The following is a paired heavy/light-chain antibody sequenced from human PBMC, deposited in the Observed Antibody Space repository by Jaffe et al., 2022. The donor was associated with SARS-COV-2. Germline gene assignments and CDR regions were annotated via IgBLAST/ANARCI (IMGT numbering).Light chain of an antibody. CDR1: SSNIGSRT. CDR2: SNN. J-gene: IGLJ2*01. V-gene: IGLV1-44*01. Sequence: QSVLTQPPSTSGTPGQRVSISCSGSSSNIGSRTVNWYQHLPGTAPKLLIYSNNQRPSGVPDRFSGSKSGTSASLAISGLQSEDEGDYYCAAWDDSLDGVLFGGGTKLTVL. CDR3: AAWDDSLDGVL.
Heavy chain of an antibody. D-gene: IGHD2-8*02. CDR1: GFTFSSYD. J-gene: IGHJ4*02. V-gene: IGHV3-30*18. Sequence: QVQLVESGGGVVQPGRSLRLSCAASGFTFSSYDMHWVRQAPGKGLEWVAVISYDGSKKYYVDSVKGRFTISRDNSKNTLYLEMSSLRAEDTAVYYCAKDRCTGCLDYWGQGTLVTVSS. CDR3: AKDRCTGCLDY. CDR2: ISYDGSKK.